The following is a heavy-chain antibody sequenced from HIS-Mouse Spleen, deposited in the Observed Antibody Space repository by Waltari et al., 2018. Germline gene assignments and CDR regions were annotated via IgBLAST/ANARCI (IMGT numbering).Heavy chain of an antibody. V-gene: IGHV3-30-3*01. J-gene: IGHJ4*02. CDR1: GFTFISYA. CDR3: ARAEWELLDY. D-gene: IGHD1-26*01. Sequence: QVQLVESGGGVVQPGRALRLSWAASGFTFISYALPWVRQAPGKGLEWVAVISYDGSNKYYADSVKGRFTISRDNSKNTLYLQMNSLRAEDTAVYYCARAEWELLDYWGQGTLVTVSS. CDR2: ISYDGSNK.